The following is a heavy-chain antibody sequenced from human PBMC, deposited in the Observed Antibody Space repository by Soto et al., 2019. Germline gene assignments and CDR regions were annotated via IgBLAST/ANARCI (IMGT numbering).Heavy chain of an antibody. V-gene: IGHV4-39*01. CDR3: ARLGKVFAPCYYYFGMDV. CDR2: VYYSGST. CDR1: GGSITSTSYY. D-gene: IGHD3-10*02. J-gene: IGHJ6*02. Sequence: SETLSLTCTVSGGSITSTSYYWAWIRQPPGKGLEWTASVYYSGSTYYKPSLKSRLTISVDTAKNQFSLKLTSVTAADTGVYYCARLGKVFAPCYYYFGMDVWGQGTTVT.